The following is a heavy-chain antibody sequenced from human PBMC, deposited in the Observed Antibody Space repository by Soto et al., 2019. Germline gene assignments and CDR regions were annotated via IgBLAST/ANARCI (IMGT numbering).Heavy chain of an antibody. CDR1: GGSISSGGYY. V-gene: IGHV4-31*03. Sequence: QVQLQESGPGLVKPSQTLSLTCTVSGGSISSGGYYWSWIRQHPGKGLEWIGYIYYYGSTYYNPSLKSRVTISVDTSKNQFSRRLSSVTAADTAVYYCVRVFGFGGMDVWGQGTTVTVSS. CDR3: VRVFGFGGMDV. D-gene: IGHD3-10*01. CDR2: IYYYGST. J-gene: IGHJ6*02.